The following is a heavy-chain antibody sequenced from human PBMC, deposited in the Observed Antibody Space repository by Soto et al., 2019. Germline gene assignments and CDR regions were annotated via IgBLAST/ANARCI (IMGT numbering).Heavy chain of an antibody. J-gene: IGHJ6*02. D-gene: IGHD4-17*01. CDR2: INPSGDGT. CDR1: GYTFNSFY. CDR3: ARVALGYDYADV. Sequence: QVQLVQSGAEVKKPGASVKVSCKSFGYTFNSFYMHWVRQAPGQGLEWMGVINPSGDGTSYAQKFQCRVTMTRDTSTSTVYMELSSLISESTAVYYCARVALGYDYADVWGQGTTVTVSS. V-gene: IGHV1-46*02.